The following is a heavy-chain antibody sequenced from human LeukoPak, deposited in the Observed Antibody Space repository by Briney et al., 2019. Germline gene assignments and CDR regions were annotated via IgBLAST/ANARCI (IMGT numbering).Heavy chain of an antibody. Sequence: PSETLSLTCAVSGVSISRGGYSWSWIRQPPGKGLEWIGEIKHGGSTNYHPSFKSRVTISVDTAKNQFSLKLSSVTAADTAVYYCARRAGGGYYDSSGYQKEGDYFDYWSQGTLVTVSS. CDR3: ARRAGGGYYDSSGYQKEGDYFDY. CDR2: IKHGGST. J-gene: IGHJ4*02. V-gene: IGHV4-34*01. CDR1: GVSISRGGYS. D-gene: IGHD3-22*01.